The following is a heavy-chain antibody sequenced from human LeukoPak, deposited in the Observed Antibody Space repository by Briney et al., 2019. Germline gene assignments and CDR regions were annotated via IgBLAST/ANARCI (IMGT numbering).Heavy chain of an antibody. D-gene: IGHD3-22*01. CDR3: ARMHYYYDRSYYTLDY. CDR2: INPNSGGT. J-gene: IGHJ4*02. V-gene: IGHV1-2*06. Sequence: ASVKVSCKASGYTFTTYYIHWVRQAPGQGLEWMGRINPNSGGTIYAQKCQGRVTMTTDRSITTAYMELSSLRSDDTAFYYCARMHYYYDRSYYTLDYWGQGTLVTVSS. CDR1: GYTFTTYY.